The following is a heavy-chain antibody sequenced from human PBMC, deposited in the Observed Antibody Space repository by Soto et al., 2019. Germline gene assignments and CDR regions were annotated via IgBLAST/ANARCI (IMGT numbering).Heavy chain of an antibody. Sequence: QVQLQESGPGLVKPSETLSLTCTVSGGSVSSGSYYWSWIRQPPGKGLEWFGDIYYSGSANYNPSLESRVTISVDTSKNQWSLRLHSVTAADTAVYYCARDSDRLLRRGWFDPWGQGTLVTVSS. D-gene: IGHD3-9*01. CDR3: ARDSDRLLRRGWFDP. J-gene: IGHJ5*02. V-gene: IGHV4-61*01. CDR1: GGSVSSGSYY. CDR2: IYYSGSA.